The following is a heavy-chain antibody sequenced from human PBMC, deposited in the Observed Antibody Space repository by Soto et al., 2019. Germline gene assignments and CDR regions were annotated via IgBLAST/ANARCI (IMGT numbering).Heavy chain of an antibody. CDR3: ATSSAYPYYFDN. V-gene: IGHV3-9*01. Sequence: EVQLVESGGGWVQPGRSLRLSCAAAGFTFDDYAMHWVRQAPGKGLEWVSGISWNSGTIGYADSVKGRFTISRDNAKNSLYLQMNSLRAEDTAFYYCATSSAYPYYFDNWGQGTLVTVSS. J-gene: IGHJ4*02. CDR2: ISWNSGTI. CDR1: GFTFDDYA. D-gene: IGHD5-18*01.